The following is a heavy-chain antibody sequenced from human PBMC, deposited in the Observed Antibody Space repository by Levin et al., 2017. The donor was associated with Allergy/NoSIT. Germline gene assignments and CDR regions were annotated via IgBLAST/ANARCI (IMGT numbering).Heavy chain of an antibody. V-gene: IGHV3-9*01. Sequence: RISCAASGFTFDDYAMHWVRQAPGKGLEWVSGISWNSGSIGYADSVKGRFTISRDNAKNSLYLQMNSLRTEDTALYYCARDNIGLPDAFDIWGQGTMVIVSS. J-gene: IGHJ3*02. CDR2: ISWNSGSI. CDR1: GFTFDDYA. CDR3: ARDNIGLPDAFDI. D-gene: IGHD3-10*01.